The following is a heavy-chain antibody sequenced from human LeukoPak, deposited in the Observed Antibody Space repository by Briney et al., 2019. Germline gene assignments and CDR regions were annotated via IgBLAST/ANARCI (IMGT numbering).Heavy chain of an antibody. CDR1: GGSFSGYY. V-gene: IGHV4-34*01. J-gene: IGHJ4*02. D-gene: IGHD3-16*01. CDR2: VNHSGST. CDR3: ARVGRYDYVWGSPAYYFDY. Sequence: KASETLSLTCAVYGGSFSGYYWSWIRQPPGKGLEWIGEVNHSGSTNYNPSLKSRVTISVDTSKNQFSLKLSSVTAADTAVYYCARVGRYDYVWGSPAYYFDYWGQGTLVTVSS.